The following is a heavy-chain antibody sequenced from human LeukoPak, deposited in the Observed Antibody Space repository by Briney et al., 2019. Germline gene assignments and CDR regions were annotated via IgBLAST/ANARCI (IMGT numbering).Heavy chain of an antibody. D-gene: IGHD2-2*01. CDR1: GFIFGHYA. J-gene: IGHJ4*02. V-gene: IGHV3-49*04. Sequence: GGSLTLACTAAGFIFGHYAMSWVRQAPGKCLEWVGLIRSKAYGGTTEYAASVKGRFTISRDDSKSIAYLQMNSLKTEDTAVYYCTREISRLIDYWGQGTLVTVSS. CDR3: TREISRLIDY. CDR2: IRSKAYGGTT.